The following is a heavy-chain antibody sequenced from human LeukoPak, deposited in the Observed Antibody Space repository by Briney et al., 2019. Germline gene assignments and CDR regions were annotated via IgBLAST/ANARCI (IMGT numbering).Heavy chain of an antibody. CDR2: TYPGDSDI. D-gene: IGHD2-2*01. V-gene: IGHV5-51*01. J-gene: IGHJ5*02. Sequence: NHGESLKISWQGSGYRFTSYWIGWVRRLPGKGLDLMGITYPGDSDIRYSPSFQGQVTISAGKSINTAYLQWSSLKASDTAIYYCVRRDITSRYVVWFDPLGQGTPVTVSS. CDR1: GYRFTSYW. CDR3: VRRDITSRYVVWFDP.